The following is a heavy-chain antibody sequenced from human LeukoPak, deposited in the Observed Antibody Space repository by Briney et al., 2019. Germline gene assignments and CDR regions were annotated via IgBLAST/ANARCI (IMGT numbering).Heavy chain of an antibody. J-gene: IGHJ4*02. D-gene: IGHD3-22*01. CDR3: ARLQYYYDRSGYTFDY. Sequence: PSETLSLTCIVSGASISSSDYYWGWIRQPPGRGLEWIGAIYYSGTTSYNATLKSRLSISVDTSKNQFSLRLSSLTAADTAVYYCARLQYYYDRSGYTFDYWGQGTLVTVSS. CDR2: IYYSGTT. V-gene: IGHV4-39*01. CDR1: GASISSSDYY.